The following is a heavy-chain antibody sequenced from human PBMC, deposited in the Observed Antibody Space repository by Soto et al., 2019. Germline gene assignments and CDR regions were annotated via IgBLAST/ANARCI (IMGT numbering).Heavy chain of an antibody. Sequence: SVTGSCNSCGGTDDRDDMIWVRQAPGQGLEWMGGIIPIFGTANYAQKFQGRVTITADKSTSTAYMELSSLRSEDTALYYCAKATATGGGAFDFCGQGTMVPVSS. D-gene: IGHD2-8*02. V-gene: IGHV1-69*06. CDR1: GGTDDRDD. J-gene: IGHJ3*01. CDR2: IIPIFGTA. CDR3: AKATATGGGAFDF.